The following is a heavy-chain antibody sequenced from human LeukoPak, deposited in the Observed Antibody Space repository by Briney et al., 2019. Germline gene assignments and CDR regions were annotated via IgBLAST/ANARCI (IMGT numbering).Heavy chain of an antibody. D-gene: IGHD2-15*01. CDR2: IIPLLGIT. Sequence: GSSVKVSCKASGGTFNSYAMTWVRLAPGQGLEWLGRIIPLLGITNYAQKFQGRVTITADKYTSTAYYCARDGGHCSGGRCLGLFWFHPWGQGTLVTVPS. CDR3: LFWFHP. V-gene: IGHV1-69*04. CDR1: GGTFNSYA. J-gene: IGHJ5*02.